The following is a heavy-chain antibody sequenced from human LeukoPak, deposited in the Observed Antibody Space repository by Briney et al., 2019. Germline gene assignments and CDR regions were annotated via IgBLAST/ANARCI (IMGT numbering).Heavy chain of an antibody. D-gene: IGHD3-22*01. CDR1: GFTFSSYA. J-gene: IGHJ4*02. CDR2: ISGGGGST. CDR3: ARGLKAHIYDSSGYYLDY. Sequence: GGSLRLSCAASGFTFSSYAMSWVRQAPGKGLEWVSAISGGGGSTYYADSVKGRFTISRDNSKNTLYLQMNSLRAEDTAVYYCARGLKAHIYDSSGYYLDYWGQGTLVTVSS. V-gene: IGHV3-23*01.